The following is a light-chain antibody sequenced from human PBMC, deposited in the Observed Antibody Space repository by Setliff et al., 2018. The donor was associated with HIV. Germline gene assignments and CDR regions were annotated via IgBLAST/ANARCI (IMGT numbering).Light chain of an antibody. V-gene: IGLV3-21*02. CDR3: QVWDSSSDHYV. CDR2: DDS. CDR1: RIGGKS. Sequence: SYALTQPPSVSVAPGQTARITCGGNRIGGKSVHWYHQKPGQAPMLVVYDDSDRPSGIPDRFSGSNSGNTATLTISRVEAGDEADYYCQVWDSSSDHYVFGTGTKVTVL. J-gene: IGLJ1*01.